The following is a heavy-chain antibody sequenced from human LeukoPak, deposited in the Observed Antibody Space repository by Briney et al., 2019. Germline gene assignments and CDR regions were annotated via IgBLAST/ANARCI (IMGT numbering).Heavy chain of an antibody. Sequence: QPGGSLRLSCAASGFTFSSYEMNWVRQAPGKGLEWVSFITSSGNTMYYADSVKGRLTISRDNAKNSLYLQMNSLRADDTAVYYCARLRSKYWFDPWGQGTLVTVSS. CDR3: ARLRSKYWFDP. CDR2: ITSSGNTM. V-gene: IGHV3-48*03. J-gene: IGHJ5*02. D-gene: IGHD4-11*01. CDR1: GFTFSSYE.